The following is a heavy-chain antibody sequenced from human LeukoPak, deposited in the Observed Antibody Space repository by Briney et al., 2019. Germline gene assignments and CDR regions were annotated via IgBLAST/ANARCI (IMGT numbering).Heavy chain of an antibody. CDR1: GFTFSNYA. CDR3: AKSNLKYYFDS. Sequence: PGGSLRLSCAASGFTFSNYAMNWVRQAPGKGLEWVSLISGSGGSAYYADSVKGRFTVSRDNSKNTLYLQMNSLRAEDTAVYYCAKSNLKYYFDSWGQGTLVTVSS. J-gene: IGHJ4*02. D-gene: IGHD6-6*01. V-gene: IGHV3-23*01. CDR2: ISGSGGSA.